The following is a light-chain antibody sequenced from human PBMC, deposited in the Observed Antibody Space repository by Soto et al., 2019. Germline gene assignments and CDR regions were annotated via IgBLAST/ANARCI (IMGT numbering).Light chain of an antibody. CDR3: QQLYSYPVT. V-gene: IGKV1-9*01. CDR2: ATS. Sequence: DIQLTQSPSFLSASVGDRVTITCRASQGISSYLAWYQQKPGKAPKLLIYATSTLQSGVPSRFSGRGSGTEFTLTISSLQPEDFETYYCQQLYSYPVTFGQGTKLEIK. CDR1: QGISSY. J-gene: IGKJ2*01.